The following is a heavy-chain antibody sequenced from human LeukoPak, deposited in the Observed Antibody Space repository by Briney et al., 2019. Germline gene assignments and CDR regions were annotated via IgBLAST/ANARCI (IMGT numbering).Heavy chain of an antibody. V-gene: IGHV4-34*01. CDR1: GGSFSGYY. D-gene: IGHD2-15*01. CDR3: ARGDSNYYYMDV. CDR2: INHSGST. J-gene: IGHJ6*03. Sequence: PSETLSLTCAVYGGSFSGYYWSWIRQPPGKGLEWIGEINHSGSTNYNPSLKSRVTISVDTSKNQFSLKLSSVTAADTAVYYCARGDSNYYYMDVWGKGTTVTVSS.